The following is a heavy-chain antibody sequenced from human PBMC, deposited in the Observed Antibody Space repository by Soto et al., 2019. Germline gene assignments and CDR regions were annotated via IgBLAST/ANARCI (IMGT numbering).Heavy chain of an antibody. CDR2: INTNTGNP. J-gene: IGHJ4*02. CDR3: ESLGGRGAFDY. D-gene: IGHD3-16*01. V-gene: IGHV7-4-1*01. Sequence: QVQLVQSGAEVKKPGSSVKVSCKASGGTFSSYAISWVRQAPGQGLEWMGWINTNTGNPTYAQGFTGRLVFSLDTSVSTAYLQICSLKAEDTAVSYCESLGGRGAFDYWGQGTLVTVSS. CDR1: GGTFSSYA.